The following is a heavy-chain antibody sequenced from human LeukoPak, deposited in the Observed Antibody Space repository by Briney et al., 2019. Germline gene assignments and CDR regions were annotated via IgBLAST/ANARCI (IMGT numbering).Heavy chain of an antibody. D-gene: IGHD3-10*01. J-gene: IGHJ6*03. CDR1: GYTFTSYG. CDR2: INPNIGDT. V-gene: IGHV1-8*02. CDR3: ARAGPKLLWFGELSYYYYYMDV. Sequence: ASVKASCKASGYTFTSYGISWVRQATGQGLEWVGWINPNIGDTGYAQRFQDRITMTRNTSISTAYMELSSLRSEDTAVYYCARAGPKLLWFGELSYYYYYMDVWGKGTTVTVSS.